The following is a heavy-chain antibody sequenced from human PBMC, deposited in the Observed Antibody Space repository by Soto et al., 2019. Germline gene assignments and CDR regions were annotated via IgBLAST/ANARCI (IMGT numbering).Heavy chain of an antibody. CDR2: IYYSGST. Sequence: PSETLSLTCTVSRGSISSGTNYWAWIRQPPGKGLEWIANIYYSGSTTYNPSLKSPVTISVDTSRNQFSLKLSSVTAADTAVYYCAKVRDDHSYFFDYWGQGTLVTVSS. J-gene: IGHJ4*02. V-gene: IGHV4-61*01. CDR1: RGSISSGTNY. D-gene: IGHD6-6*01. CDR3: AKVRDDHSYFFDY.